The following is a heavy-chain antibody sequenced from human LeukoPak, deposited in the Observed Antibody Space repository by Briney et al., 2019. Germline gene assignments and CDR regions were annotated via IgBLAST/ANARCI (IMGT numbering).Heavy chain of an antibody. J-gene: IGHJ4*02. CDR3: ATATFIVVVPAAMAD. CDR1: GGTFSSYA. V-gene: IGHV1-69*04. Sequence: SVKVSCKASGGTFSSYAISWVRQAPAQGLEWMGRIIPILGIANYAQKFQGRVTITADKSTSTAYMELSSLRSEDTAVYYCATATFIVVVPAAMADWGQGTLVTVSS. D-gene: IGHD2-2*01. CDR2: IIPILGIA.